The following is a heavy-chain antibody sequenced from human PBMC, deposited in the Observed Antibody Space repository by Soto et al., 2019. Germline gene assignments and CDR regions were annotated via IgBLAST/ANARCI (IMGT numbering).Heavy chain of an antibody. CDR2: ISNVGSGSYT. CDR3: ARGGRQQLEY. Sequence: GGSLRLSCAASGFTLSDYYMSWIRQAPGKGLEWVSYISNVGSGSYTNYADSVKGRFTISRDNAKNSLYLQMNSLRAEDTAVYYCARGGRQQLEYWGQGTLVTVSS. CDR1: GFTLSDYY. D-gene: IGHD6-13*01. J-gene: IGHJ4*02. V-gene: IGHV3-11*06.